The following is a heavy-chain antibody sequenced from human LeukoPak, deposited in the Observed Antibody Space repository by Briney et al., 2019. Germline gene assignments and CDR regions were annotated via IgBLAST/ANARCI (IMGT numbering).Heavy chain of an antibody. CDR2: IYSGGST. D-gene: IGHD3-10*01. V-gene: IGHV3-53*01. CDR3: ARDTRGVRGGSPYYYGMDV. J-gene: IGHJ6*04. Sequence: GGSLRLSCAASGFTVSSNYMSWVRQAPGKGLEWVSVIYSGGSTYYADSVKGRFTISRDNSKNTLYLQMNSLRAEDTAVYYYARDTRGVRGGSPYYYGMDVWGKGTTVTVSS. CDR1: GFTVSSNY.